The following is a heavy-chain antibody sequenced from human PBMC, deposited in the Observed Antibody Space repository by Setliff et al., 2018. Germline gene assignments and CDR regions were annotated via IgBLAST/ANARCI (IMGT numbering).Heavy chain of an antibody. V-gene: IGHV1-46*01. J-gene: IGHJ4*02. CDR1: GYPFISYD. D-gene: IGHD5-18*01. Sequence: GASVKVSCKASGYPFISYDINWVRQAPGQGLEWMGIIDPSGDYTNYAQKFQGRVTMTRDTSTTTVYMELSSLRSDDTAVYYCARAPLESGYYYGQGHYFDYWGQGTLVTVSS. CDR3: ARAPLESGYYYGQGHYFDY. CDR2: IDPSGDYT.